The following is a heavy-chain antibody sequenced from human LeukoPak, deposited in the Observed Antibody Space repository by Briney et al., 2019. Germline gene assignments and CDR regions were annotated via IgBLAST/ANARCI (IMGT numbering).Heavy chain of an antibody. D-gene: IGHD3-10*01. Sequence: TGGSLRLSCAASGFTFSSYGMHWVRQAPGKGLEWVAVISYDGSNKYYADSVKGRFTISRDNSKNTLYLQMNSLRAEDTAVYYCAKDGSGLYYFDYWGQGTLVTVSS. V-gene: IGHV3-30*18. CDR3: AKDGSGLYYFDY. CDR2: ISYDGSNK. J-gene: IGHJ4*02. CDR1: GFTFSSYG.